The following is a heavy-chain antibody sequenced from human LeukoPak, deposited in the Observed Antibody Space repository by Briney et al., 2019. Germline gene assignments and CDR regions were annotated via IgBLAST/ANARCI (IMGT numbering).Heavy chain of an antibody. CDR1: GFTFSSYG. Sequence: PGGSLRLSCAASGFTFSSYGMHWVRQAPGKGLEWVAVISYDGSNKYYADSVKGRFTISRDNSKNTLYLQMNSLRAEDTAVYYCAKDPSYGDYVGYFDCWGQGTLVTVSS. V-gene: IGHV3-30*18. CDR2: ISYDGSNK. J-gene: IGHJ4*02. CDR3: AKDPSYGDYVGYFDC. D-gene: IGHD4-17*01.